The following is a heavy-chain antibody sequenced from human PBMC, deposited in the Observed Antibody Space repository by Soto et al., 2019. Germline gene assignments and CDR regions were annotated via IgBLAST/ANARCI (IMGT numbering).Heavy chain of an antibody. J-gene: IGHJ6*02. Sequence: SQTLSLTCAISGDSVSSNSAASNWIRQSPSRGLEWLGRTYYKSKWNNDYALSVKSRITIKPDTSKNQFSLHLYSVTPEDTAVYYCTGITWFRGMDVWGQGTPVTVSS. V-gene: IGHV6-1*01. CDR1: GDSVSSNSAA. D-gene: IGHD3-10*01. CDR2: TYYKSKWNN. CDR3: TGITWFRGMDV.